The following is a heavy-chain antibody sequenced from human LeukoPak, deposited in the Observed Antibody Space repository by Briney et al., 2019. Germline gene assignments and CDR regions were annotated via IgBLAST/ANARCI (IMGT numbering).Heavy chain of an antibody. CDR3: ARLSMIDTFDI. V-gene: IGHV5-51*01. Sequence: GESLKISCQASGYSFMTYWIGWVRQMPGKGLEWMAIIYPGDSDTKYSPSFQDQVTISADKSINTAYLHWRSLKASDTAMYYCARLSMIDTFDIWGLGTVVAVSS. CDR1: GYSFMTYW. J-gene: IGHJ3*02. CDR2: IYPGDSDT. D-gene: IGHD3-22*01.